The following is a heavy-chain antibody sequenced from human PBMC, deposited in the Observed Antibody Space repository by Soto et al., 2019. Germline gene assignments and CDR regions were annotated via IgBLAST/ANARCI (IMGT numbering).Heavy chain of an antibody. CDR2: ISGSGGST. CDR1: GFTFSSYA. J-gene: IGHJ4*02. D-gene: IGHD2-15*01. V-gene: IGHV3-23*01. Sequence: EVQLLESGGGLVQPGGSLRLSCAASGFTFSSYAMSWVRQAPGKGLEWVSAISGSGGSTYYADSVKGRFTISRDNSKNRLYRHMNSLRAEDTAVYYCAIRRCSGGSCYPGDYWGQGTLVTVSS. CDR3: AIRRCSGGSCYPGDY.